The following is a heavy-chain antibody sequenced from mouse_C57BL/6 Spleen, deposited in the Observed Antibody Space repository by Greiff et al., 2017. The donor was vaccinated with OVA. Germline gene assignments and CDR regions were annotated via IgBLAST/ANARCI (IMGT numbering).Heavy chain of an antibody. CDR1: GFTFSSYA. D-gene: IGHD1-1*01. CDR2: ISSGGDYI. Sequence: EVKLVESGEGLVKPGGSLKLSCAASGFTFSSYAMSWVRQTPEKRLEWVAYISSGGDYIYYADTVKGRFTISRDNARNTLYLQMSSLKSEDTAMYYCTREGYYGAMDYWGQGTSVTVSS. V-gene: IGHV5-9-1*02. CDR3: TREGYYGAMDY. J-gene: IGHJ4*01.